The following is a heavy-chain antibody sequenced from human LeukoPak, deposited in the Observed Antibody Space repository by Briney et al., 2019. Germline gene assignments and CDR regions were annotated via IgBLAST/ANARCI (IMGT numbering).Heavy chain of an antibody. CDR1: GYTFTSYD. D-gene: IGHD3-10*01. Sequence: ASVKVSCKASGYTFTSYDINWVRQATGQGLEWMGWMNPNSGNTGYAQKFQGRVTMTRDMSTSTVYMELSSLRSEDTAVYYCAREWGPLWFGELLTYYYYYMDVWGKGTTVTVSS. V-gene: IGHV1-8*01. CDR2: MNPNSGNT. J-gene: IGHJ6*03. CDR3: AREWGPLWFGELLTYYYYYMDV.